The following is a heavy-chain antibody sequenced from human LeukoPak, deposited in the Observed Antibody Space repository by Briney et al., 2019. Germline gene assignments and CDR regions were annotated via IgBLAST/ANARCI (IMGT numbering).Heavy chain of an antibody. CDR1: GFTFDDYA. D-gene: IGHD6-13*01. Sequence: GGSLRLSRVASGFTFDDYAMHWVRQAPGKGLEWVSGISWNSGSIGYADSVKGRFTISRDNAKNSLYLQMNSLRAEDTALYYCAKDRYSSSHPYFDYWGQGTLVTVSS. CDR2: ISWNSGSI. J-gene: IGHJ4*02. V-gene: IGHV3-9*01. CDR3: AKDRYSSSHPYFDY.